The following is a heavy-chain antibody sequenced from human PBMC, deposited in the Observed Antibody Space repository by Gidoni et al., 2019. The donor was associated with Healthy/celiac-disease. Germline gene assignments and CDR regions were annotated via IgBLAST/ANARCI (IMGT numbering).Heavy chain of an antibody. D-gene: IGHD5-12*01. V-gene: IGHV3-23*01. CDR1: GFAFSSYA. CDR3: ASDRYSGYDSPDYYYYYYMDV. CDR2: ISGSGGST. Sequence: EVQLLESGGGLVQPGGSLRLSCAASGFAFSSYAMSWVRQAPGKGLEWVSAISGSGGSTYYADSVKGRFTISRDNSKNTLYLQMNSLRAEDTAVYYCASDRYSGYDSPDYYYYYYMDVWGKGTTVTVSS. J-gene: IGHJ6*03.